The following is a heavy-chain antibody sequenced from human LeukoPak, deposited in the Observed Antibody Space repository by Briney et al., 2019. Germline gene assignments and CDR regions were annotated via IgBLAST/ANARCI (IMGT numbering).Heavy chain of an antibody. CDR3: AGNAHEYGSWSYYVGA. J-gene: IGHJ5*02. Sequence: PSETLSLTCSVSGGSISSGEYYWSWIRQLPGRGLECIGHIYYSGRIYYNPSLKSRLTISVDTSKNQFSLKLSSVTAADTAVYFCAGNAHEYGSWSYYVGAWGLGTLVTVSS. CDR1: GGSISSGEYY. V-gene: IGHV4-30-4*01. D-gene: IGHD3-10*01. CDR2: IYYSGRI.